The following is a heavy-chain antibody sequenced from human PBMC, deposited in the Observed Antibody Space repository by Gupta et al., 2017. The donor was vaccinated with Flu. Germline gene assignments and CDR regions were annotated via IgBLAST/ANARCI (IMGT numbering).Heavy chain of an antibody. Sequence: QVQLQESGPGLVKPSQTLSLTCTVSGGSIKSENHYWSWIRQSAGKGLEWIGRIFISGSTNYNPSLESRLTISLDTSKNQFFLRLTSVTAADTAVYYCARDRPMPSIINWGQGILVTVSS. V-gene: IGHV4-61*02. D-gene: IGHD3-10*01. J-gene: IGHJ4*02. CDR3: ARDRPMPSIIN. CDR1: GGSIKSENHY. CDR2: IFISGST.